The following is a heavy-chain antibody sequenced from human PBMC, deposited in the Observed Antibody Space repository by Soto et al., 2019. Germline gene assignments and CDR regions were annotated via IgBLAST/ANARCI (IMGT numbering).Heavy chain of an antibody. J-gene: IGHJ3*02. Sequence: QVQLQQWGAGLLKPSETLSLTCAVYGGSFSGYYWSWIRQPPGKGLEWIGEINHSGSTNYNPSLKSRVTISVDTSKNQFSLKLSSVTAADTAVYYCARGYEPLYCDYGEGAFDIWGQGTMVTVSS. CDR1: GGSFSGYY. CDR2: INHSGST. CDR3: ARGYEPLYCDYGEGAFDI. V-gene: IGHV4-34*01. D-gene: IGHD4-17*01.